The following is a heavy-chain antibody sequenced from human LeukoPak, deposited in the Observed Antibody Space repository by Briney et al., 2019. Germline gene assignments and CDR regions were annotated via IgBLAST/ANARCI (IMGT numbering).Heavy chain of an antibody. CDR2: IYYSGST. CDR1: GFTFSSYE. D-gene: IGHD3-16*01. V-gene: IGHV4-39*07. CDR3: ARDGMWGGVYYFDY. J-gene: IGHJ4*02. Sequence: SGGSLRLSCAASGFTFSSYEMNWVRQAPGKGLEWIGSIYYSGSTYYNPSLKSRVTISVDTSKNQFSLKLSSVTAADTAVYYCARDGMWGGVYYFDYWGQGTLVTVSS.